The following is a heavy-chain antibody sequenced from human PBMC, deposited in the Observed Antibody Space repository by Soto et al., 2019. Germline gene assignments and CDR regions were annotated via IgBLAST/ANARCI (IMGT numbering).Heavy chain of an antibody. CDR2: ISSSGGST. V-gene: IGHV3-11*01. CDR1: GFTFSDYY. J-gene: IGHJ4*02. CDR3: ARLYSSGWYGVEY. D-gene: IGHD6-19*01. Sequence: QVQLVESGGGLVKPGGSLRLSCAASGFTFSDYYMSWIRQAPGKGLEWISYISSSGGSTHYADSVKGRFTISRDNAKNSLYLQMNSLRVEDTAVYYCARLYSSGWYGVEYWGQGTLVTVSS.